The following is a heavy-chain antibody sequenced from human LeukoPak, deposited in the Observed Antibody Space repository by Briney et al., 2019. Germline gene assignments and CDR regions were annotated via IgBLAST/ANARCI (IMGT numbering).Heavy chain of an antibody. CDR1: GFTFSNYW. Sequence: GGSLRLSCAASGFTFSNYWMHWVRQAPGKGLVWVSRLNADGNSITYADSVRGRFTISRDNAKNSLYLQMNSLRAEDTAVYYCARGDYANAFDIWGQGTMVTVSS. CDR3: ARGDYANAFDI. J-gene: IGHJ3*02. D-gene: IGHD4-17*01. V-gene: IGHV3-74*01. CDR2: LNADGNSI.